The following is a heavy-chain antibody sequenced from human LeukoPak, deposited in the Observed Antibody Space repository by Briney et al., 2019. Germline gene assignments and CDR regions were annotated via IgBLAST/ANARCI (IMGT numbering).Heavy chain of an antibody. D-gene: IGHD4-17*01. Sequence: PGGSLRLSCAASGFTFSSFGMHWVRQAPGKGLEWVAVLSYDGSNKYYADSVKGRFTISRDNSKNTLYPQMNSLRVEDTAVYYCAKDASTVTLHADYWGQGTLVTVSS. V-gene: IGHV3-30*18. CDR2: LSYDGSNK. CDR3: AKDASTVTLHADY. CDR1: GFTFSSFG. J-gene: IGHJ4*02.